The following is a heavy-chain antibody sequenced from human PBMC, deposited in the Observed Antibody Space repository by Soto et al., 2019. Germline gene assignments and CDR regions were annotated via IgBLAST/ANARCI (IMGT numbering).Heavy chain of an antibody. D-gene: IGHD3-16*01. Sequence: GGSLILSCAASGFTFSSYGMHWVRQAPGKGLEWVAVISYDGSNKYYADSVKGRFTISRDNSKNTLYLQMNSLRADDTAVYYCARLIGNSWLDSWGQGTLVTVSS. V-gene: IGHV3-30*03. CDR3: ARLIGNSWLDS. J-gene: IGHJ5*01. CDR2: ISYDGSNK. CDR1: GFTFSSYG.